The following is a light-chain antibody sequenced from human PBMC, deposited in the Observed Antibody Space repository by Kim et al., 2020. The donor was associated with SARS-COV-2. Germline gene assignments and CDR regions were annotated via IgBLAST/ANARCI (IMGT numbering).Light chain of an antibody. CDR1: RSVSSSY. J-gene: IGKJ1*01. V-gene: IGKV3-20*01. CDR3: QHYDDSRWT. CDR2: GAS. Sequence: STGERATIPCRTSRSVSSSYFAWYQQNPGQAPSLLIYGASNRATGVPARFSGSGSGTDFTLTISRLEPEDFATYYCQHYDDSRWTFGQGTKVDIK.